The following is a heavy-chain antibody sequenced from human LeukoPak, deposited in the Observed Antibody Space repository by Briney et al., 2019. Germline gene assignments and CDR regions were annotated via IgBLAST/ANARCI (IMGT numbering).Heavy chain of an antibody. CDR1: GYTVTGYY. CDR2: INPNSGGT. J-gene: IGHJ4*02. D-gene: IGHD1-26*01. Sequence: ASVKVSCKASGYTVTGYYMHWVRQAPGQGLEWMGWINPNSGGTNYAQKFQGRVTMTRDTSISTAYMELSRLRSDDTAVYYCARVRRTGWEPLAYWGQGTLVTVSS. V-gene: IGHV1-2*02. CDR3: ARVRRTGWEPLAY.